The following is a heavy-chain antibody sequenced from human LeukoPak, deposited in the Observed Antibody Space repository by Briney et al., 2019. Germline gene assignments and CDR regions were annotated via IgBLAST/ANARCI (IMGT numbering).Heavy chain of an antibody. J-gene: IGHJ3*02. Sequence: SETLSLTCTVSGGSISGDYWSWIRQPAGTGLEWIGRIYTSGSTIYNPSLKSRVTISVDTSKNQFSLKLSSVTAADTAVYYCARVLPSGSDAFDIWGQGTMVTVSS. CDR1: GGSISGDY. CDR3: ARVLPSGSDAFDI. V-gene: IGHV4-4*07. D-gene: IGHD2-15*01. CDR2: IYTSGST.